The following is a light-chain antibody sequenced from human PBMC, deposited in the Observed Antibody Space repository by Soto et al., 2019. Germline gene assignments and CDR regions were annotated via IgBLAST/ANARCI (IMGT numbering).Light chain of an antibody. J-gene: IGKJ5*01. Sequence: ETVLTQSPATLSLSPGESATLSCRASQSVSSYLAWYQQKPGQAPRLLIYDTSNRATGVPARFSGSVSGTDFTLTISSLEPEDCAIYYCQQRQYWPPITFGQGTRLEIK. CDR2: DTS. CDR3: QQRQYWPPIT. V-gene: IGKV3-11*01. CDR1: QSVSSY.